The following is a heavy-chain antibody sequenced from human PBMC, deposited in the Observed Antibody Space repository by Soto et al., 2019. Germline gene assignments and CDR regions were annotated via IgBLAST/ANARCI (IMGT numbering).Heavy chain of an antibody. CDR3: ARGGYDNLPGWASSPTYSFHN. CDR2: IYSGGST. D-gene: IGHD3-9*01. J-gene: IGHJ4*01. Sequence: WGSLRLSCAASGFTVINNYINWVRHSPLKWLEWVSVIYSGGSTYYADSVKGRFTISRDTSKNTLFLQLSSLRADDTAVYYCARGGYDNLPGWASSPTYSFHNWGHGTLVTVSS. CDR1: GFTVINNY. V-gene: IGHV3-53*01.